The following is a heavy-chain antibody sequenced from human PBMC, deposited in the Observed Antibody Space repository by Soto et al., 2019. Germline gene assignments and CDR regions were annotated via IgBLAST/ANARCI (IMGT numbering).Heavy chain of an antibody. D-gene: IGHD5-12*01. V-gene: IGHV1-3*01. J-gene: IGHJ2*01. CDR2: INAGNGNT. CDR1: GYTFTSYA. CDR3: ARWAGGYDFDVLLWYFDL. Sequence: QVQLVQSGAEVKKPGASVKVSCKASGYTFTSYAMHWVRQAPGQRLEWMGWINAGNGNTKYSQKVQGRVTITRDTSASTAYMELSSLRSEDTAVYYCARWAGGYDFDVLLWYFDLWGRGTLVTVSS.